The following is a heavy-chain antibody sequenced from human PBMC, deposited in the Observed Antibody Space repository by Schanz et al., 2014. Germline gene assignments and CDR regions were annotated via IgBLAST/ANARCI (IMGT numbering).Heavy chain of an antibody. D-gene: IGHD2-2*01. CDR1: GGSFSGYY. V-gene: IGHV4-34*01. J-gene: IGHJ6*02. CDR3: AREGLGNCSSTSCYVYSYYHYSGMDV. Sequence: QVQLQQWGAGLLKPSETLSLTCAVYGGSFSGYYWTWIRQPPGKGLEWIGEINHSGSTNYNPSLKSRITISVDTSKNQFSLKLSSVTAADTAVYYCAREGLGNCSSTSCYVYSYYHYSGMDVWGQGTTVTVSS. CDR2: INHSGST.